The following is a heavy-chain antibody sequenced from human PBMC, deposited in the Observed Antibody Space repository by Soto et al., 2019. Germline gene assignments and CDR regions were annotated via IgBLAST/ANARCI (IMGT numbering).Heavy chain of an antibody. D-gene: IGHD3-10*01. CDR3: ARHYYGSGGLYYYYYMDV. CDR2: ISSSSSTI. Sequence: GGSLRLSCAASGFTFSSYSMNWVRQAPGKGLEWVSYISSSSSTIYYADSVKGRFTISRDNAKNSLYLQMNGLRAEDTAVYYCARHYYGSGGLYYYYYMDVWGKGTTVTVSS. CDR1: GFTFSSYS. V-gene: IGHV3-48*01. J-gene: IGHJ6*03.